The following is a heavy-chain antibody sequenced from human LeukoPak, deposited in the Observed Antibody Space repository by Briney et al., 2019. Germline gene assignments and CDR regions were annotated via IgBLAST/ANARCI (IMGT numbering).Heavy chain of an antibody. CDR1: GGTFSSYA. Sequence: ASVKVSCKASGGTFSSYAISWGRQAPGQGLEWMGGIIPIFGTANYAQKFQGRVTITADESTSTAYMELSSLRSEDTAVYYCARVLRYFDWLLAAGAFDIWGQGTMVTVSS. D-gene: IGHD3-9*01. CDR3: ARVLRYFDWLLAAGAFDI. CDR2: IIPIFGTA. J-gene: IGHJ3*02. V-gene: IGHV1-69*01.